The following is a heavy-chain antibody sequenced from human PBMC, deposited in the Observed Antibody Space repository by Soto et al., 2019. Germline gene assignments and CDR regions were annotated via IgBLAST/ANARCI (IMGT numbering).Heavy chain of an antibody. CDR3: ARDPYCSGGSCQNF. CDR2: IFSDGSGGTT. J-gene: IGHJ4*02. D-gene: IGHD2-15*01. V-gene: IGHV3-53*01. Sequence: GGSLRLSCAASGFTVSSNYMSWVRQAPGKGLEWVSVIFSDGSGGTTYYADSVKGRFTIARDNSKNTLYLQMNSLRAEDTAVYYCARDPYCSGGSCQNFWRQGPLVTVSS. CDR1: GFTVSSNY.